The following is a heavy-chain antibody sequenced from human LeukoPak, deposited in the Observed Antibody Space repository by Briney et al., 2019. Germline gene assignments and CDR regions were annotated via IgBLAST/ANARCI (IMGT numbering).Heavy chain of an antibody. D-gene: IGHD6-19*01. CDR3: ATRGSGWYQDY. CDR2: IHHSGST. CDR1: GGSISSSNW. V-gene: IGHV4-4*02. Sequence: SGTLSLTCAVSGGSISSSNWWSWVRQPPGKGLEWIGEIHHSGSTHYNPSLKSRVPISVDKSKNQFSLKLSSVTAADTAVYYCATRGSGWYQDYWGQGTLVTVSS. J-gene: IGHJ4*02.